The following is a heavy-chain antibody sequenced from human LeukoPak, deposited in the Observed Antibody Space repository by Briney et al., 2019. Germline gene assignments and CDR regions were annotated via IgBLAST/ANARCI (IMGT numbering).Heavy chain of an antibody. CDR2: INHSVST. V-gene: IGHV4-34*01. J-gene: IGHJ6*03. Sequence: SETLSLTCAVYGGSFSGYYWSWIRQPPGKGLEWIGEINHSVSTNYNPSLKSRVTISVDTSKNQFSLKLSSVAAADTAVYYCARVVAGSGSYDDYYYYMDVWGKGTTVTVSS. CDR1: GGSFSGYY. CDR3: ARVVAGSGSYDDYYYYMDV. D-gene: IGHD3-10*01.